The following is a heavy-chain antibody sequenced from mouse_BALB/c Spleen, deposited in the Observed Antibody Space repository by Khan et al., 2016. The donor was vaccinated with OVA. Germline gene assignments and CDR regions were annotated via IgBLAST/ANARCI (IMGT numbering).Heavy chain of an antibody. V-gene: IGHV3-2*02. D-gene: IGHD1-1*01. CDR3: AREDYYGYAMDY. J-gene: IGHJ4*01. Sequence: EVQLQESGPGLVKPSQSLSLTCTVTGYSITSDYAWDWIRQFPGNKLEWMGYISYGGSPSYNPSLKSRISITRDTSKNQFFLQLNSVTTEDTATYYCAREDYYGYAMDYGGQGASVTVSS. CDR1: GYSITSDYA. CDR2: ISYGGSP.